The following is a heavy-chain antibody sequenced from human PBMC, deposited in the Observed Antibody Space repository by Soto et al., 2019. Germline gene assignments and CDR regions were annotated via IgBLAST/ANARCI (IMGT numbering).Heavy chain of an antibody. CDR3: TRDGRRGYDMDV. CDR1: GFTISTYH. CDR2: ISTDLRAL. V-gene: IGHV3-48*02. Sequence: PGGSLRLSCAASGFTISTYHLNWVRQAPGKGLEWVSYISTDLRALYYADSVRGRFTISRDNAKNSLYLQTTSLRDEDTGVYYCTRDGRRGYDMDVWGQGTTVTVSS. D-gene: IGHD1-26*01. J-gene: IGHJ6*02.